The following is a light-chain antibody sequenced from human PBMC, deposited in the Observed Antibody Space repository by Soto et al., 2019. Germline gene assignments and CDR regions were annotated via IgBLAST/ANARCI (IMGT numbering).Light chain of an antibody. J-gene: IGKJ1*01. CDR1: ESLLYSDGNTY. CDR2: KVS. V-gene: IGKV2-30*01. CDR3: MQGTHWPPT. Sequence: DVVMTQSPLSLPVTLGQPASISCRSSESLLYSDGNTYLNWFQQRPGHSPRRLIYKVSNRDSGVPDRFRGSGSGTDFTLKISRVEAEDVAVYYCMQGTHWPPTFGQGTKVEIK.